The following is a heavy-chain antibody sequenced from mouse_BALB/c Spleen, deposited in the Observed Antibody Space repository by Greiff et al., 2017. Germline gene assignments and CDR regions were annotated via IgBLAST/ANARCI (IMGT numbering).Heavy chain of an antibody. D-gene: IGHD2-14*01. J-gene: IGHJ4*01. CDR3: AGRYDGAMDY. CDR2: INPGSGGT. Sequence: QVQLQQSGAELVRPGTSVKVSCKASGYAFTNYLIEWVKQRPGQGLEWIGVINPGSGGTNYNEKFKGKATLTADKSSSTAYMQLSSLTSDDSAVYFCAGRYDGAMDYWGQGTSVTVSS. CDR1: GYAFTNYL. V-gene: IGHV1-54*01.